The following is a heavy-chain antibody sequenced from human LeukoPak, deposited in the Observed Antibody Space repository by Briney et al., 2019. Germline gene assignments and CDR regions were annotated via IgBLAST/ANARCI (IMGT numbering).Heavy chain of an antibody. Sequence: GGSLRLSCAASGFTFSSYAMSWVRQAPGKGLEWVSGISGTGGSTYHAYSVKGRFTLSRDNSKNTLYLQMNSLRAEDTAVYYCAKAGNYDFWSGSSDYFDYWGQGTLVTVSS. J-gene: IGHJ4*02. CDR3: AKAGNYDFWSGSSDYFDY. D-gene: IGHD3-3*01. CDR2: ISGTGGST. CDR1: GFTFSSYA. V-gene: IGHV3-23*01.